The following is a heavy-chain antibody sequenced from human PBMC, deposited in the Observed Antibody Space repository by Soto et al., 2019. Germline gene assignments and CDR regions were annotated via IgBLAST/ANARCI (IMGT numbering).Heavy chain of an antibody. Sequence: SETLSLTCTVSGGSISSGGYYWSWIRQHPGKGLEWIGYIYYSGSTYYNPSLKSRVTISVDTSKNQFSLKLSSVTAADTAVYYCARDPSKDTTNRDAFDIWGQGTMVTVSS. CDR3: ARDPSKDTTNRDAFDI. CDR2: IYYSGST. D-gene: IGHD1-1*01. V-gene: IGHV4-31*03. J-gene: IGHJ3*02. CDR1: GGSISSGGYY.